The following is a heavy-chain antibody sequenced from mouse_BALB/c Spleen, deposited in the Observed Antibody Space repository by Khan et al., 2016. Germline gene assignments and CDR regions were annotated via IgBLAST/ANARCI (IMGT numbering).Heavy chain of an antibody. D-gene: IGHD4-1*01. J-gene: IGHJ3*01. V-gene: IGHV3-6*02. CDR2: ISYAGTN. Sequence: EVKLLESGPGLVKPSQSLSLNCSVTGYSITSGYYWNWIRQFPGNKLEWMGYISYAGTNYYNPSLKNRISITRDTSKNHFFLKLNSVTSEDTATYYCSRDGVTGTFAYWGQGTLGTVSA. CDR1: GYSITSGYY. CDR3: SRDGVTGTFAY.